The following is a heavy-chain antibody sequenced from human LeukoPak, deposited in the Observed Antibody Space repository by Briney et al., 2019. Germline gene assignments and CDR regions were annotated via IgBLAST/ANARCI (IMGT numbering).Heavy chain of an antibody. CDR3: ARVTDYRDIVVVPAALDY. CDR2: IHQSGST. CDR1: GGSISSGGYS. J-gene: IGHJ4*02. D-gene: IGHD2-2*01. V-gene: IGHV4-30-2*01. Sequence: PSETLSLTCAVSGGSISSGGYSWSWIRQPPGRGLEWIGYIHQSGSTHYNPSLKSRVTISVDRSKNQFSLKLSSVTAADTAVCYCARVTDYRDIVVVPAALDYWGQGTLVTVSS.